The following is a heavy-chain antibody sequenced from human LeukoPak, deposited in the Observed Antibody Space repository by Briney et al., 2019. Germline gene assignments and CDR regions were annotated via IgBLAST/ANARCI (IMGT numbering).Heavy chain of an antibody. CDR1: GFTFSSYA. CDR3: AKGDTAMVTGYYYMDV. D-gene: IGHD5-18*01. Sequence: GGSLRLSCAASGFTFSSYAMSWVRQAPGKGLEWVSAISGSGGSTYYADSVKGRFTISRDNSKNTLYLQMNSLRAEDTAVYYCAKGDTAMVTGYYYMDVWGKGTTVTVSS. J-gene: IGHJ6*03. V-gene: IGHV3-23*01. CDR2: ISGSGGST.